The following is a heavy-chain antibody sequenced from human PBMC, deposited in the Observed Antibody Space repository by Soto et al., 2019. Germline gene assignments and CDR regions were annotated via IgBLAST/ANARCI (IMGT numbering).Heavy chain of an antibody. CDR3: GIPHRYGGY. CDR1: GFTFSGYA. V-gene: IGHV3-23*01. J-gene: IGHJ4*02. Sequence: GGSLRLSCAASGFTFSGYAMSWVRQAPGKGLEWVSTISGTGGSTYYADSVKGRFTISRDNSKNTLYLQMNSLRAEDTAVYYCGIPHRYGGYWGQGTLVTVSS. D-gene: IGHD5-18*01. CDR2: ISGTGGST.